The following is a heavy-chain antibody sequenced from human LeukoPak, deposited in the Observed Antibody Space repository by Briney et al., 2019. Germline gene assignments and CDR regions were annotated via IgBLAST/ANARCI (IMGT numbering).Heavy chain of an antibody. D-gene: IGHD2-21*01. J-gene: IGHJ3*02. V-gene: IGHV3-48*01. CDR1: GFTFTSYS. CDR2: ISSSGSTI. Sequence: PGGSLILSCAASGFTFTSYSMNWVRQAPGKGLEWVSYISSSGSTISYADSVKGRFTISRDNAKNSLYLQMNSLRAEDTAVYYCARDRPYYSYCFDIWGQGTMVTVSS. CDR3: ARDRPYYSYCFDI.